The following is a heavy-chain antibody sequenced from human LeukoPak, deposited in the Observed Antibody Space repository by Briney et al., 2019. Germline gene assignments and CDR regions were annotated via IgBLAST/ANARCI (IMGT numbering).Heavy chain of an antibody. CDR1: GGSISSGDYY. Sequence: SQALSLTCTVSGGSISSGDYYWSWIRQPPGKGLEWIAYMYYSGSTYYNPSLKSRVTMSADTSKNQLSLKLSSVTAADTAVYYCARPYYYDSRIDPWGQGILVTVSS. D-gene: IGHD3-22*01. CDR2: MYYSGST. CDR3: ARPYYYDSRIDP. V-gene: IGHV4-30-4*01. J-gene: IGHJ5*02.